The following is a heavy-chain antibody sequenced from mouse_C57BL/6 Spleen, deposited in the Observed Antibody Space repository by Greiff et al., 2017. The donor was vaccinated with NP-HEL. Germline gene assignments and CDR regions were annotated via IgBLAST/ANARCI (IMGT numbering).Heavy chain of an antibody. CDR2: IYPRSGNT. D-gene: IGHD1-1*01. CDR1: GYTFTSYG. J-gene: IGHJ4*01. CDR3: ASFTTVVASMDY. V-gene: IGHV1-81*01. Sequence: QVQLKESGAELARPGASVKLSCKASGYTFTSYGISWVKQRTGQGLEWIGDIYPRSGNTYYKEKFKGKATLTADKSSSTAYMELRSLTSEDSAVYCCASFTTVVASMDYWGQGTSVTVSS.